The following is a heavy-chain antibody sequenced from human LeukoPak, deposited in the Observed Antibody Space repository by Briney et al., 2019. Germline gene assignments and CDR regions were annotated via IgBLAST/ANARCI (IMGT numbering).Heavy chain of an antibody. Sequence: PGGSLRLSCAVSGFTFGNYAMSWVRQAPGKGLEWVSVIYSGGSTYYADSVKGRFTISRDNSKNTLYLQMNSLRAEDTAVYYCAREGYSSGWYSLDYWGQGTLVTVSS. J-gene: IGHJ4*02. D-gene: IGHD6-19*01. CDR1: GFTFGNYA. CDR2: IYSGGST. CDR3: AREGYSSGWYSLDY. V-gene: IGHV3-53*01.